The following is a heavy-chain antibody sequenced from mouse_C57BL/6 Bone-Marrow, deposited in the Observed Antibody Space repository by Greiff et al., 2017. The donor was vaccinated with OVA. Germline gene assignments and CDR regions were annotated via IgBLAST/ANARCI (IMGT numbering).Heavy chain of an antibody. Sequence: VNVVESGPELVKPGASVKISCKASGYAFSSSWMNWVKQRPGKGLEWIGRIYPGDGDTNYNGKFKGKATLTADKSSSTAYMQLSSLTSEDSAVYFCARYLYGYDGYFDVWGTGTTVTVSS. CDR2: IYPGDGDT. CDR1: GYAFSSSW. V-gene: IGHV1-82*01. J-gene: IGHJ1*03. D-gene: IGHD2-2*01. CDR3: ARYLYGYDGYFDV.